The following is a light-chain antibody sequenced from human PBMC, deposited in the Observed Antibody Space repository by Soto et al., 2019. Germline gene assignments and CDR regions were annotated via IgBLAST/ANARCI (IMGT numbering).Light chain of an antibody. CDR1: QGVSVNY. CDR2: VAS. V-gene: IGKV3-20*01. CDR3: QQHGSSPYT. J-gene: IGKJ2*01. Sequence: ENVLTQSPGTLSLCPGERATLSCRASQGVSVNYLAWYQQKPGQAPRLLIYVASSRATGVPDRFSGSGSGTDLTLTISRLEPEDFAVYYCQQHGSSPYTFGQGTKLEIK.